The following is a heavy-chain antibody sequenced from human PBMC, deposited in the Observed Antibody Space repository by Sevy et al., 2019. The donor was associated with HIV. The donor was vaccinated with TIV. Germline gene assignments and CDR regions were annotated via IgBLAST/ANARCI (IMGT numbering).Heavy chain of an antibody. Sequence: GGSLRLSCAASRFIFSSYSINWVRQAPGKGLEWVSSITSSSKYIYYADSVKGRFTISRDNAKNSLYLQMNSLRADDTAVYYCARDPAIAAAVTFDNWGQGTLVTVSS. CDR3: ARDPAIAAAVTFDN. J-gene: IGHJ4*02. CDR1: RFIFSSYS. V-gene: IGHV3-21*06. D-gene: IGHD6-13*01. CDR2: ITSSSKYI.